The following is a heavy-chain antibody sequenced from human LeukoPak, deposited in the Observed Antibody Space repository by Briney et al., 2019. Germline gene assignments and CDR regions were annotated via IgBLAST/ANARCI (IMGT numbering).Heavy chain of an antibody. J-gene: IGHJ4*02. V-gene: IGHV3-7*01. CDR3: ARGHWGMDS. CDR2: IKEDGIEN. Sequence: PGGSPRLSCAASGFKFRNYWMTWIRQAPGKGLEWVANIKEDGIENHHVDSVKGRFTVSRDNAKNSLYLQMNSLRVEDTAVYYCARGHWGMDSWGQGALVIVSS. CDR1: GFKFRNYW. D-gene: IGHD7-27*01.